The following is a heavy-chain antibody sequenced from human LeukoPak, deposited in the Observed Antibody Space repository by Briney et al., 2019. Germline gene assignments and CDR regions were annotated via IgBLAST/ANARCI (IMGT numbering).Heavy chain of an antibody. CDR1: GGSFSGYY. D-gene: IGHD6-13*01. Sequence: SETLSLTCAVSGGSFSGYYWSWIRQPPGKGLEWIGEINHSGSTNYNPSLKSRVTISVDTSKNQFSLKLSSVTAADAAVYYCARGRIAAAGAWFDYWGQGTLVTVSS. J-gene: IGHJ4*02. CDR3: ARGRIAAAGAWFDY. V-gene: IGHV4-34*01. CDR2: INHSGST.